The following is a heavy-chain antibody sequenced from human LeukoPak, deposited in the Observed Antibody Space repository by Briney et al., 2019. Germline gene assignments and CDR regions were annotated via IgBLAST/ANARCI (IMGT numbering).Heavy chain of an antibody. D-gene: IGHD3-10*01. Sequence: SETLSLTCTVSGGSISSSSYYWGWIRQPPGKGLEWIGSIYYSGSTYYNPSLKSRVTISVDTSKNHFSLKLSSVTAADTAVYYCASSMVRGVTTADYWGQGTLFTVSS. J-gene: IGHJ4*02. CDR3: ASSMVRGVTTADY. V-gene: IGHV4-39*02. CDR1: GGSISSSSYY. CDR2: IYYSGST.